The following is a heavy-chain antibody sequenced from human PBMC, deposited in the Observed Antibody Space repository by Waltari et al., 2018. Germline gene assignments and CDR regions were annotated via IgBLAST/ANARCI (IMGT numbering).Heavy chain of an antibody. CDR1: GDSISNHF. CDR2: IHYSGTT. V-gene: IGHV4-59*11. J-gene: IGHJ5*02. D-gene: IGHD2-8*02. Sequence: QVQVQESGPGLVKPSETVSLTCTVSGDSISNHFWTWIRQPPEKGLEWIGNIHYSGTTNYNPSLKSRFAISLDTSKNHLSLRLDSVPAADTALYFCVRGKLGFCTGSSCHLDLWGRGTLVTVSS. CDR3: VRGKLGFCTGSSCHLDL.